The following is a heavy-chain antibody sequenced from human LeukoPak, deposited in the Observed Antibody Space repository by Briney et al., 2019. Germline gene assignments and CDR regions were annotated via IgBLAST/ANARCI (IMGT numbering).Heavy chain of an antibody. CDR1: GGSISSSYW. J-gene: IGHJ3*02. Sequence: PSETLSLTCAVSGGSISSSYWWSWVRQPPGKGLEWIGEIYHSGSTNYNPSLKSRVTISVDNSMNQFSLKLSSVTAAGTAVYYCARIITASGFDIWGQGTMVTVSS. V-gene: IGHV4-4*02. D-gene: IGHD1-20*01. CDR3: ARIITASGFDI. CDR2: IYHSGST.